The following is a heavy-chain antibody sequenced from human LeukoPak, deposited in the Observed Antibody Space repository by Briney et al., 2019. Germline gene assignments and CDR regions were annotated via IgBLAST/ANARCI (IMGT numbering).Heavy chain of an antibody. V-gene: IGHV4-59*01. D-gene: IGHD3-16*01. J-gene: IGHJ4*02. CDR2: IYYTGST. CDR1: GGSIRGFY. Sequence: SETLSLTCTVSGGSIRGFYWNWIRQPPGKGLEWIGYIYYTGSTFFYTGNTNYNPSLKSRTTISADTSKNQFSLKLSSVTAADTAVYYCATGDGGYWGQGTLVTVSS. CDR3: ATGDGGY.